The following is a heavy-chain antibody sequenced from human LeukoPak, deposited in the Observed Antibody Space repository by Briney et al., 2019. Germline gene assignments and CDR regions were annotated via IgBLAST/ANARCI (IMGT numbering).Heavy chain of an antibody. Sequence: GGSLRLSCAASGFTFRSYDMHWVRHATGKGLEWVSGIGTAGEIYYPGSVKGRFTISRENAKNSLYLQMNSLRAGDTAVYYCARAAYSSTWYSRYFDLWGRGTLVTVSS. J-gene: IGHJ2*01. V-gene: IGHV3-13*01. CDR3: ARAAYSSTWYSRYFDL. D-gene: IGHD6-13*01. CDR2: IGTAGEI. CDR1: GFTFRSYD.